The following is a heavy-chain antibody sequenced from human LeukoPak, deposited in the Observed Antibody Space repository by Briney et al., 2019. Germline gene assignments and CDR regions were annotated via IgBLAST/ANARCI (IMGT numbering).Heavy chain of an antibody. CDR3: TEMNDRDAFRI. CDR1: GFTFSNAW. D-gene: IGHD5-24*01. CDR2: IKNKLDGGTT. J-gene: IGHJ3*02. V-gene: IGHV3-15*01. Sequence: GGSLRLSCAASGFTFSNAWMSWVRQAPGKGLEWVGLIKNKLDGGTTECAAPVKGRFTISRDDSKDTLYLEMNSLKTEVTAMYYCTEMNDRDAFRIWGQGTMVTVSS.